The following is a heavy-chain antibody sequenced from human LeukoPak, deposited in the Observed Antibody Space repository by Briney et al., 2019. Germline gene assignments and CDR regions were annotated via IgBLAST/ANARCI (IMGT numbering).Heavy chain of an antibody. J-gene: IGHJ6*02. CDR2: IYYSGDD. Sequence: SETLSLTCTVSGGSVTSSSHYWGWIRQPPGKGLEWIASIYYSGDDYYNPSLKSRATIFVDTSQSQFSLRLSSVTAADTAVYYCARDQIDCSGGSCYPLHYYYYYYGMDVWGQGTTVTVSS. CDR3: ARDQIDCSGGSCYPLHYYYYYYGMDV. CDR1: GGSVTSSSHY. D-gene: IGHD2-15*01. V-gene: IGHV4-39*02.